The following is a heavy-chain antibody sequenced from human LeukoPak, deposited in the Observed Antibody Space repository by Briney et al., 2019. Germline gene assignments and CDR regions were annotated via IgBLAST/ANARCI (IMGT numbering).Heavy chain of an antibody. CDR2: IYYSGST. CDR3: ARGLRNHYYYYYYMDV. V-gene: IGHV4-59*01. D-gene: IGHD4-17*01. CDR1: GGSISSYY. J-gene: IGHJ6*03. Sequence: PSETLSLTCTVSGGSISSYYWSWLRQPPGKGLEWIGYIYYSGSTNYNPSLKSRVTISVDTSKNQFSLKPSSVTAADTAVYYCARGLRNHYYYYYYMDVWGKGTTVTVSS.